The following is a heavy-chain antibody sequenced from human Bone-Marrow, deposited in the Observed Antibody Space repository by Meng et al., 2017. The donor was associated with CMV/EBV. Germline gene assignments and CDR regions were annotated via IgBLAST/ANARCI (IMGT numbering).Heavy chain of an antibody. CDR3: TRLGGDAFDI. D-gene: IGHD3-10*01. CDR2: IRSKANSYAT. V-gene: IGHV3-73*01. Sequence: KVSCAASGFTFSGSAMHWVRQASGKGLEWVGRIRSKANSYATAYAASVKGRFTISRDDSKNTAYLQMNSLKTEDTAVYYCTRLGGDAFDIWGQGKMVNVPS. J-gene: IGHJ3*02. CDR1: GFTFSGSA.